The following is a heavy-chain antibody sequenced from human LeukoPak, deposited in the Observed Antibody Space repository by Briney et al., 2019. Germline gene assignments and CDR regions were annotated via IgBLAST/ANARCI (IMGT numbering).Heavy chain of an antibody. CDR3: ASTWLGAARQFDY. Sequence: GSLRLSCAPSGFTLSSYAMSWVRQAPGKGLEWIGEINHSGSTSYNPSLKSRVTISVDTSKNQFSLKLSSVTAADTAVYYCASTWLGAARQFDYWGQGTLVTVSS. V-gene: IGHV4-34*01. CDR1: GFTLSSYA. J-gene: IGHJ4*02. D-gene: IGHD6-6*01. CDR2: INHSGST.